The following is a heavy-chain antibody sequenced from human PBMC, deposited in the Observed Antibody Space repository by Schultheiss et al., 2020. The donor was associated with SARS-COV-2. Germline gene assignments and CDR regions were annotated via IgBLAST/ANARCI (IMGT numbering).Heavy chain of an antibody. CDR3: AKGAWGIDDAFDI. J-gene: IGHJ3*02. V-gene: IGHV3-30*18. CDR1: GFTFSSYG. D-gene: IGHD7-27*01. CDR2: ISYDGSNK. Sequence: GGSLRLSCAASGFTFSSYGMHWVRQAPGKGLEWVAVISYDGSNKYYADSVKGRFTISRDNSKNTLYLQMNSLRAEDTAVYYCAKGAWGIDDAFDIWGQGTMVTVSS.